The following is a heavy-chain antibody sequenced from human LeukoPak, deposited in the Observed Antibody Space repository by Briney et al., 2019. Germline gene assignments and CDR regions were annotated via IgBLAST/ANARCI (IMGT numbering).Heavy chain of an antibody. CDR3: ARTDTYYYGSGTYYVAY. Sequence: SETLSLTCTVSGVSISSGDYYWSWIRQPPGKGLEWIGFIYYSGSTYYNPSLKSRVSISVDTSKIQFSLKLSSVTAADTAVYYCARTDTYYYGSGTYYVAYWGQGTLVTVSS. V-gene: IGHV4-30-4*01. CDR1: GVSISSGDYY. J-gene: IGHJ4*02. D-gene: IGHD3-10*01. CDR2: IYYSGST.